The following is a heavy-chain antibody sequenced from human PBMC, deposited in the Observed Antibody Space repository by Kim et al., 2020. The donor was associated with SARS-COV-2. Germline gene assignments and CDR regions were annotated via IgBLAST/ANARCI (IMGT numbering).Heavy chain of an antibody. Sequence: SRVTISVDTSKNQFSLQLSSVTAADTAVYYCARVPMIVVVTSYYYYGMDVWGQGTTVTVSS. D-gene: IGHD3-22*01. J-gene: IGHJ6*02. CDR3: ARVPMIVVVTSYYYYGMDV. V-gene: IGHV4-34*01.